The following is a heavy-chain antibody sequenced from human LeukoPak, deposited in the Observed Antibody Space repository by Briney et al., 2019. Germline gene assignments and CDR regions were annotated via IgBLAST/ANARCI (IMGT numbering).Heavy chain of an antibody. J-gene: IGHJ4*02. D-gene: IGHD2-15*01. V-gene: IGHV1-18*01. CDR3: ARVDCSGDSCYSAGY. CDR2: ISVDNGKT. Sequence: ASVKVSCKASGYTFFYYGVTWVRQVPGQGLEWMGWISVDNGKTNYAEKLQGRDTLTTDISTSTAYMELRSLRSDDTAVYYCARVDCSGDSCYSAGYWGQGTLVTVSS. CDR1: GYTFFYYG.